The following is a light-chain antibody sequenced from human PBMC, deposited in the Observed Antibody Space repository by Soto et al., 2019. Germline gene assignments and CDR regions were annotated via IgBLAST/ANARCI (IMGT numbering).Light chain of an antibody. Sequence: EIVVTQSPGTLSLSPGERATLSCRASQSVSSSYLAWYQQKPGQAPRLLMYGASSSATGIPDRFSASGSGTDFPLAISSLEPEDFAAYYSQQYGSSHAWTFGQGTKVEIK. CDR1: QSVSSSY. J-gene: IGKJ1*01. V-gene: IGKV3-20*01. CDR3: QQYGSSHAWT. CDR2: GAS.